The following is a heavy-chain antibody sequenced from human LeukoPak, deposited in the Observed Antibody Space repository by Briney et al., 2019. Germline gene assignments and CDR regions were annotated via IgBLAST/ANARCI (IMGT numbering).Heavy chain of an antibody. CDR3: ARYKAAPDAFDI. Sequence: SETLSLTCTVSGGSISSYYWSWIRQPPGKGLEWIGYIYYSGSTNYNPSLKSRVTISVDTSKNQFSLKLSSVTAADTAVYYCARYKAAPDAFDIWGQGTMVTVSS. CDR2: IYYSGST. CDR1: GGSISSYY. D-gene: IGHD6-6*01. J-gene: IGHJ3*02. V-gene: IGHV4-59*01.